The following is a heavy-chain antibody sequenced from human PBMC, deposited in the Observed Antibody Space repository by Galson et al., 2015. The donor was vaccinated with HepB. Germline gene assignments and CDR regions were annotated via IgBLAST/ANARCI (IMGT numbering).Heavy chain of an antibody. CDR3: ARVTPLVPAANFYFDY. V-gene: IGHV3-23*01. D-gene: IGHD2-2*01. Sequence: SLRLSCAASGFTFSSYAMSWVRQAPGKGLEWVSAISGSGGSTYYADSVKGRFTISRDNSKNTLYLQMNSLRAEDTAVYYCARVTPLVPAANFYFDYWGQGTLVTVSS. CDR1: GFTFSSYA. J-gene: IGHJ4*02. CDR2: ISGSGGST.